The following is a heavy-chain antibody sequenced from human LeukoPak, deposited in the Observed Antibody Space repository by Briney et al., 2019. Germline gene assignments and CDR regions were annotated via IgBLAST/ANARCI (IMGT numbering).Heavy chain of an antibody. Sequence: PSETLSLTCAVSGYSISSYYYWAWIRQPPGKGLEWIGSIYHSGSTYFNPSLKSRVTISVDTSKNQFSLKLTSVTAADTAVYYCARGRSPHQAVNAFDIWGQGTMVTVSS. D-gene: IGHD3-22*01. CDR1: GYSISSYYY. V-gene: IGHV4-38-2*01. CDR2: IYHSGST. CDR3: ARGRSPHQAVNAFDI. J-gene: IGHJ3*02.